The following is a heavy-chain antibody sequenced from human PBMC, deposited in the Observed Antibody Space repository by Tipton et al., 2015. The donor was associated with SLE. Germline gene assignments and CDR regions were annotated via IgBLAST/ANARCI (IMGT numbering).Heavy chain of an antibody. Sequence: SLRLSCVASGFTFRNYWMSWVRQAPGKGLEWVAVISYDGNIKHYTDSVKGRFTISRDNSKSTLYLQMNSLRAEDTALYYCAKTYALDYWGQGTLVTVSS. CDR2: ISYDGNIK. D-gene: IGHD2-2*01. J-gene: IGHJ4*02. V-gene: IGHV3-30*18. CDR3: AKTYALDY. CDR1: GFTFRNYW.